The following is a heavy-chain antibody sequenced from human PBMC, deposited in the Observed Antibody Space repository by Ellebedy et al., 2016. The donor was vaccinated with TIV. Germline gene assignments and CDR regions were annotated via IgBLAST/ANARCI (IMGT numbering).Heavy chain of an antibody. D-gene: IGHD2-2*01. Sequence: GGSLRLXCAASGFTFSSYGMHWARQAPGKGLEWVAVIPYDESDKYYADSVKGRFTISRDNSKNTLYLQMNSLRAEDTAVYYCAKARAAAYYYYYGMDVWGQGTTVTVSS. CDR2: IPYDESDK. CDR1: GFTFSSYG. V-gene: IGHV3-30*18. CDR3: AKARAAAYYYYYGMDV. J-gene: IGHJ6*02.